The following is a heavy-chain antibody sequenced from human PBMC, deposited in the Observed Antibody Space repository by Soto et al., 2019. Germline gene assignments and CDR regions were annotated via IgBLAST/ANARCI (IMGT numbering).Heavy chain of an antibody. CDR2: ISGSGGST. CDR3: AKEEKDLVVVVAASSFDY. D-gene: IGHD2-15*01. Sequence: EVQLLESGGGLVQPGGSLRLSCAASGFTFSSYAMSWVRQAPGKGLEWVSAISGSGGSTYYADSVKGRFTISRDNSKNTLYLQMNSLRAEDTAVYYCAKEEKDLVVVVAASSFDYWGQGTLVTVSS. V-gene: IGHV3-23*01. CDR1: GFTFSSYA. J-gene: IGHJ4*02.